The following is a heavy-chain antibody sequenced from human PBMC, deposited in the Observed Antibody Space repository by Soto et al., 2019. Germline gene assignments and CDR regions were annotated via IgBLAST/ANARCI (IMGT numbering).Heavy chain of an antibody. Sequence: SVKVSCKASGGTFSSYAISWVRQAPGQGLEWMGGIIPIFGTASYAQKFQGRVTITADESTSTAYMELSSLRSEDTAVYYCARCSGGSCYDDAFDIWGQGTMVTVSS. D-gene: IGHD2-15*01. CDR2: IIPIFGTA. CDR1: GGTFSSYA. V-gene: IGHV1-69*13. CDR3: ARCSGGSCYDDAFDI. J-gene: IGHJ3*02.